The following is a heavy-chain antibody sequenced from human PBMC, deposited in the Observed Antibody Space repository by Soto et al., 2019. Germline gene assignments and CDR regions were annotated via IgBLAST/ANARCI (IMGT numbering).Heavy chain of an antibody. D-gene: IGHD3-16*01. CDR1: GGSIRRSDSY. CDR3: RRVLIMAGHLGYSFDY. J-gene: IGHJ4*01. CDR2: ISDSGRT. V-gene: IGHV4-31*03. Sequence: SETLSLTCSVSGGSIRRSDSYWTWVRQGPGKGLEWIAYISDSGRTDYNPSLKSRATISIDTSKNVFFLNLSSVTAADTAVYCCRRVLIMAGHLGYSFDYSGPGSLVTVSS.